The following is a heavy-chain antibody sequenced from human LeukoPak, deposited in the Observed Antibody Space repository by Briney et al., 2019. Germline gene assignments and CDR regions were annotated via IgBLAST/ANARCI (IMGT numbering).Heavy chain of an antibody. CDR1: GFTFSSYR. Sequence: QAGGSLRLSCAASGFTFSSYRMNCVRQARGRGREWISYISSSGDTISYADSVKGRFTISRDNAKSSLYLQMDSLRAEDTAAYYCARGWDTMVRGVNRRSPYYYGMDVWGQGTTVTVSS. D-gene: IGHD3-10*01. CDR2: ISSSGDTI. CDR3: ARGWDTMVRGVNRRSPYYYGMDV. J-gene: IGHJ6*02. V-gene: IGHV3-48*04.